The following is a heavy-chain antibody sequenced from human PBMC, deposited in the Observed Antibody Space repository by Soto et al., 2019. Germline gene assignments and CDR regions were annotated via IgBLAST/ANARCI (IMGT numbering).Heavy chain of an antibody. CDR2: IIPILGIA. V-gene: IGHV1-69*02. CDR3: EMDCSSTSCHAYP. D-gene: IGHD2-2*01. CDR1: GGTFSSYP. Sequence: QVQLVQSGAEVKKPGSSVKVSCKASGGTFSSYPISWVRQAPGQGLEWMGRIIPILGIANYAQKFQGRVTITADKSTTTADREPSSLRSEDTAVYYCEMDCSSTSCHAYPWGPGTLVTVSS. J-gene: IGHJ5*02.